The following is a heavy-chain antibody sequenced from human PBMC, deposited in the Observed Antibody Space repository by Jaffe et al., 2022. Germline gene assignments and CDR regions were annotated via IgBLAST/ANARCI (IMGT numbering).Heavy chain of an antibody. CDR2: ISSSGSTI. J-gene: IGHJ4*02. Sequence: EVQLVESGGGLVQPGGSLRLSCAASGFTFSSYEMNWVRQAPGKGLEWVSYISSSGSTIYYADSVKGRFTISRDNAKNSLYLQMNSLRAEDTAVYYCARVPYYDSSGYYFDYWGQGTLVTVSS. CDR1: GFTFSSYE. V-gene: IGHV3-48*03. D-gene: IGHD3-22*01. CDR3: ARVPYYDSSGYYFDY.